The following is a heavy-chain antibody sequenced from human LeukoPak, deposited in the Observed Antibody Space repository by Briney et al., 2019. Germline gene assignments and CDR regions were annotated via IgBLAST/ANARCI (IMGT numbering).Heavy chain of an antibody. CDR1: GGSILSSSYY. D-gene: IGHD2-8*01. V-gene: IGHV4-39*07. CDR3: ARARGYCTNGVCPTGRRSTRNVGFDP. Sequence: SETLSLTCTVSGGSILSSSYYWGWIRQPPGKGLEWIGSIYYSGTTNYNPSLKSRVTISVDTSKNQFSLKLSSVTAADTAVYYCARARGYCTNGVCPTGRRSTRNVGFDPWGQGTLVTVSS. J-gene: IGHJ5*02. CDR2: IYYSGTT.